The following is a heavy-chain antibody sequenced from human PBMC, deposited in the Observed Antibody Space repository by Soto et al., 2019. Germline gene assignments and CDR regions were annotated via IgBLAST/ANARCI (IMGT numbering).Heavy chain of an antibody. Sequence: ASVKVSCKASGGTFSSYAISWVRQAPGQGLEWMGGIIPIFGTASYAQKFQGRVTITADKSTSTAYMELSSLRSEDTAVYYCARVNDYYYGMDVWGQGTTVTVSS. CDR2: IIPIFGTA. CDR3: ARVNDYYYGMDV. J-gene: IGHJ6*02. CDR1: GGTFSSYA. V-gene: IGHV1-69*06.